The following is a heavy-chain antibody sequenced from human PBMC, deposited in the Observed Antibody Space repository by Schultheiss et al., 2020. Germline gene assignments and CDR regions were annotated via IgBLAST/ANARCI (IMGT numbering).Heavy chain of an antibody. V-gene: IGHV3-23*01. CDR1: GFTFSNYA. CDR3: AKHIAVAGDL. CDR2: ISESGNSI. D-gene: IGHD6-19*01. Sequence: GGSLRLSCAASGFTFSNYAMNWVRQAPGKGLEWVSAISESGNSIYYADSVKGRFTISRDNSKNTLYLQMNSLRVDDAAMYYCAKHIAVAGDLWGQGTLVTVSS. J-gene: IGHJ5*02.